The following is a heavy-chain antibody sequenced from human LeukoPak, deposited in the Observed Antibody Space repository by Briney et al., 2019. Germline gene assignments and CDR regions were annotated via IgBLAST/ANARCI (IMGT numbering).Heavy chain of an antibody. Sequence: PGGSLRLSCAASGFTFSSYAMSWVRQAPGKGLEWVSVISGSGANTYYADSVRGRFTISRDNSKNTLYLQKNSLRADDTAIYYCAKSMTLQWRGFFDLWGRGTHVTVSS. CDR2: ISGSGANT. V-gene: IGHV3-23*01. CDR3: AKSMTLQWRGFFDL. D-gene: IGHD6-19*01. J-gene: IGHJ2*01. CDR1: GFTFSSYA.